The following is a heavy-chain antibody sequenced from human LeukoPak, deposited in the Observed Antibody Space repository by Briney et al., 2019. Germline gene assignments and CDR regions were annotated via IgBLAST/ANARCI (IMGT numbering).Heavy chain of an antibody. CDR2: IIPILGIA. CDR1: GGTFSSYA. J-gene: IGHJ4*02. V-gene: IGHV1-69*04. Sequence: ASVKVSCKASGGTFSSYAISWVRQAPGQGLEWMGRIIPILGIANYAQKFQGRVTITADKSTSTAYMELSSLRSGDTAMYYCARDGDGGNSDHWGQGTLVTVSS. CDR3: ARDGDGGNSDH. D-gene: IGHD4-23*01.